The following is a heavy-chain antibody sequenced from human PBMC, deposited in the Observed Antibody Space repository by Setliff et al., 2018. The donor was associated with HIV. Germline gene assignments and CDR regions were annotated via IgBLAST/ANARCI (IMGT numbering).Heavy chain of an antibody. CDR2: IYFNGIT. V-gene: IGHV4-39*01. CDR1: GASISSRSYY. CDR3: VTVVQDDLGVALFDY. Sequence: SETLSPTCSVFGASISSRSYYWGWIRQSPGKGLEWIGSIYFNGITHDNPSLKSRVTTSVDTSKNQFSLKLSSVTAADTAIYYCVTVVQDDLGVALFDYWGQGTLVTVSS. J-gene: IGHJ4*02. D-gene: IGHD3-3*01.